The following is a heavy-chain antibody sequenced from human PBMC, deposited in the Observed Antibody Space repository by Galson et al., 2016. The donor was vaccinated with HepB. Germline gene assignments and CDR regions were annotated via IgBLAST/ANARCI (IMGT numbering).Heavy chain of an antibody. D-gene: IGHD3-9*01. CDR3: ARDQGSRLAGNFDFLTGSLYFDY. J-gene: IGHJ4*02. CDR1: GYSFSNYG. V-gene: IGHV1-18*01. CDR2: ISAYNGNT. Sequence: SVKVSCKASGYSFSNYGINWVRQAPGQGHEWMGWISAYNGNTNYAQNFQGRVTMTTDTSTSTTYMELRSLRSDDTAVYYCARDQGSRLAGNFDFLTGSLYFDYWGQGTLVTVSS.